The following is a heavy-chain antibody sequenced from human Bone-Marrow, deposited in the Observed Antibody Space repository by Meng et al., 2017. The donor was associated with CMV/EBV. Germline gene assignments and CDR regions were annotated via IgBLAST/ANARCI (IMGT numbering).Heavy chain of an antibody. V-gene: IGHV4-34*01. Sequence: SETLSLTCAAYGGSFSGYYWSWIRQPPGKGLEWIGEINHSGSTNYNPSLKSRVTTSVDTSKNQFSLKLSSVTAADTAVYYCARQQTNSIAAAFPSLYFYYYGMDVWGQGTTVTVSS. D-gene: IGHD6-13*01. CDR2: INHSGST. CDR1: GGSFSGYY. CDR3: ARQQTNSIAAAFPSLYFYYYGMDV. J-gene: IGHJ6*02.